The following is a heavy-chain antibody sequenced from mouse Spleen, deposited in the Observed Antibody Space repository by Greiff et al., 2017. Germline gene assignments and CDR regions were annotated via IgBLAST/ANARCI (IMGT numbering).Heavy chain of an antibody. CDR3: AIYRYDDGYAMDY. V-gene: IGHV1-7*01. CDR1: GYTFTSYW. CDR2: INPSSGYT. Sequence: VQLQQSGAELAKPGASVKLSCKASGYTFTSYWMHWVKQRPGQGLEWIGYINPSSGYTKYNQKFKDKATLTADKSSSTAYMQLSSLTYEDSAVYYCAIYRYDDGYAMDYWGQGTSVTVSS. D-gene: IGHD2-14*01. J-gene: IGHJ4*01.